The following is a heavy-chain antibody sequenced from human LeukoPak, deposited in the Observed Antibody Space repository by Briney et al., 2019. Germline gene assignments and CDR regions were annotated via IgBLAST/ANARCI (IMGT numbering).Heavy chain of an antibody. CDR2: IRYDGSTT. J-gene: IGHJ4*02. D-gene: IGHD3-3*01. CDR1: GFRFDTYG. V-gene: IGHV3-30*02. CDR3: AKKGGNYDYFDY. Sequence: SGGPLRLSCAASGFRFDTYGMHWVRQAPGKGLEWVAYIRYDGSTTYYADSVRGRFTISRDNSKNTLYLEMNSLRAEDTAVFYCAKKGGNYDYFDYWGQGNLVTVSS.